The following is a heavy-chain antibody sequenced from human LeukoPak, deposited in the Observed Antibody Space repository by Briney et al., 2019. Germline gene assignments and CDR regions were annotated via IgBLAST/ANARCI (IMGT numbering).Heavy chain of an antibody. CDR2: INPNSGGT. CDR3: ARLGNYYDSSGYYGDY. V-gene: IGHV1-2*02. D-gene: IGHD3-22*01. Sequence: ASVKVSCKASGYTFTGYYMHWVRQAPGQGLEWMGWINPNSGGTNYAQKFQGRVTMTRDTSISTAYMELSRLRSDDTAVYYCARLGNYYDSSGYYGDYWGQGTLVTVSS. J-gene: IGHJ4*02. CDR1: GYTFTGYY.